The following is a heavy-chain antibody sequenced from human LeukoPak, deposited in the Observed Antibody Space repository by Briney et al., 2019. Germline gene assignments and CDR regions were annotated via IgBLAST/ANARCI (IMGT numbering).Heavy chain of an antibody. CDR3: AKDPSHDYGDYWFDP. Sequence: PGGSLRLSCAASGFTFSSYGMHWVRQAPGKGLEWVGFIRYDGSNKYYADSVKGRFTISRDNSKNTLYLQMNSLRAEDTAVYYCAKDPSHDYGDYWFDPWGQGTLVTVSS. CDR1: GFTFSSYG. CDR2: IRYDGSNK. J-gene: IGHJ5*02. V-gene: IGHV3-30*02. D-gene: IGHD4-17*01.